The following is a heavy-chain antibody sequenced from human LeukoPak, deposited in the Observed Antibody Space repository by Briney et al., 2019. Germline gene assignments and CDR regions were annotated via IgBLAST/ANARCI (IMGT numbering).Heavy chain of an antibody. CDR2: INPSGGST. J-gene: IGHJ4*02. D-gene: IGHD3-10*01. Sequence: ASVKVSCKASGYTFTSYYMHWVRQAPGQGLEWMGIINPSGGSTSYAQKFQGRVTMTRDTSTSTVYMELSSLRSDDTAMYHCARNTDTGNYYGSGSYYSPPGYWGQGTLVTVSS. CDR3: ARNTDTGNYYGSGSYYSPPGY. V-gene: IGHV1-46*01. CDR1: GYTFTSYY.